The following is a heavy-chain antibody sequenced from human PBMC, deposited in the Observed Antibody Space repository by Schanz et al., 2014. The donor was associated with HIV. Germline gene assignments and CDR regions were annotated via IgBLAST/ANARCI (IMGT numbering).Heavy chain of an antibody. J-gene: IGHJ3*01. V-gene: IGHV3-23*01. CDR3: ARYEWFIWFDL. Sequence: EVQVLESGGDLVQPGGSLRLSCVASGFKDNNFAVSWVRQAPGKGLEWVSSISRGGDSTHYADPVKGRFTISRDISKKTMFLQMNNLRADDTAVYYCARYEWFIWFDLWGQGTMVTVSS. CDR1: GFKDNNFA. CDR2: ISRGGDST. D-gene: IGHD3-10*01.